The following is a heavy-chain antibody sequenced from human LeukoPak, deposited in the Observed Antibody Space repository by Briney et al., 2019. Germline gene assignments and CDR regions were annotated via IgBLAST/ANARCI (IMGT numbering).Heavy chain of an antibody. CDR3: ARRGQFCSNWYQYQNFFDY. V-gene: IGHV5-51*01. Sequence: GESLKISCKGSGYSFTSYWIGWVRQMPGEGREWMGIIYPGDSDTKYSPSFQGQVTISADKSISTAYLQWSSLTASDTAMYYRARRGQFCSNWYQYQNFFDYWGQGTLVTVSS. J-gene: IGHJ4*02. CDR1: GYSFTSYW. D-gene: IGHD6-13*01. CDR2: IYPGDSDT.